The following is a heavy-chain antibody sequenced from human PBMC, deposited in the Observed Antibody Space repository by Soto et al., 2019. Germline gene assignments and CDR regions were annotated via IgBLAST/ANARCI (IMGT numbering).Heavy chain of an antibody. Sequence: PGGSLRLSCAASGFTFSGSAMHWVRQASGKGLEWVGRVRSKPNNYATSYAASVKGRFTISRDDSENTVYLQMNSLKTEDTAVYYCATPPGFYDSAPFDYWGQGTLVTVSS. D-gene: IGHD3-22*01. J-gene: IGHJ4*02. CDR3: ATPPGFYDSAPFDY. CDR1: GFTFSGSA. V-gene: IGHV3-73*01. CDR2: VRSKPNNYAT.